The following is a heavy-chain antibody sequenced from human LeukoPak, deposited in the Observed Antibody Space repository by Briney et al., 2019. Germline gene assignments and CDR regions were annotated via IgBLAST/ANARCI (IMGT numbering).Heavy chain of an antibody. CDR1: GYTFTSYD. J-gene: IGHJ6*02. D-gene: IGHD6-13*01. CDR2: MNPNSGNT. V-gene: IGHV1-8*01. Sequence: ASVKVSCKASGYTFTSYDINWVRQATGQGLEWMGWMNPNSGNTGYAQKFRGRVTMTRNTSISTAYMELSSLRSEDTAVYYCARSGHSSSWYYYYYYGMDVWGQGTTVTVSS. CDR3: ARSGHSSSWYYYYYYGMDV.